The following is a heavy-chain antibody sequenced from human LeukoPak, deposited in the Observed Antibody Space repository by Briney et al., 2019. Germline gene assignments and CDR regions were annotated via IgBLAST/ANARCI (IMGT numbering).Heavy chain of an antibody. Sequence: GESLKISCKGSGYTFTIYWIGWVRQAPGKGLEWVSVIYSGGSTYYADSVKGRFTISRDNSKSTLYLQMNSLRAEDTAVYYCARETTGAFDIWGQGTMVTVSS. D-gene: IGHD4-17*01. V-gene: IGHV3-66*01. CDR1: GYTFTIYW. J-gene: IGHJ3*02. CDR2: IYSGGST. CDR3: ARETTGAFDI.